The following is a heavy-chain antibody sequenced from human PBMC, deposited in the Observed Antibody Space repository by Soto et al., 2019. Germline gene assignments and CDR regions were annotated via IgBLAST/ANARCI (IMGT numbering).Heavy chain of an antibody. J-gene: IGHJ4*02. CDR3: ARDLGDSSGYYYLDY. CDR1: GGSISSGDYS. D-gene: IGHD3-22*01. CDR2: IYYSGSN. V-gene: IGHV4-30-4*01. Sequence: SETLALSCTVYGGSISSGDYSGSWIPKPPGKGLEWIGYIYYSGSNYYNPSLTSRVTISVDTSKNQFSLKLSSVTAAETAVYYCARDLGDSSGYYYLDYWGQGTLVTVSS.